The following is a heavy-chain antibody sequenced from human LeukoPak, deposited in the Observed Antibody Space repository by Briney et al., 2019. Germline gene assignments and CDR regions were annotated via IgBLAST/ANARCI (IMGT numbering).Heavy chain of an antibody. CDR3: AKSVGDSSSRAVDY. CDR2: ISGSGGNT. J-gene: IGHJ4*02. Sequence: PGGSLRLSCAASGFTFSSYGMSWVRQAPGKGLEWVSTISGSGGNTYYADSVKGRFTISRDNSKNTLYLQMNSLRAEDTAIYYCAKSVGDSSSRAVDYWGQGTLVTVSS. D-gene: IGHD6-13*01. V-gene: IGHV3-23*01. CDR1: GFTFSSYG.